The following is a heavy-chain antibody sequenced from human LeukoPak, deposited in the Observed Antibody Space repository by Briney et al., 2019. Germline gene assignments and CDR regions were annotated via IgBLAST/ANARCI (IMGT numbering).Heavy chain of an antibody. D-gene: IGHD3-10*01. CDR1: GFTFSSYA. J-gene: IGHJ4*02. CDR2: ISGSGGST. V-gene: IGHV3-23*01. CDR3: ARDHLGDSYSDY. Sequence: GESLRLSCATSGFTFSSYAMSWVRQAPGKGLEWVSVISGSGGSTYYGDSVKGRFTISRDNSKNPLHLQMNNLRAEDTAVYYCARDHLGDSYSDYWGQGTLVTVSS.